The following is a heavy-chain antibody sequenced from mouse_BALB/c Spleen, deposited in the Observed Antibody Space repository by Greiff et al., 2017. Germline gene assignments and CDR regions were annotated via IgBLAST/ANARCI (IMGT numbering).Heavy chain of an antibody. CDR3: ARPIYYGNSYAMDY. J-gene: IGHJ4*01. Sequence: EVQRVESGGGLVQPGGSLKLSCAASGFTFSSYTMSWVRQTPEKRLEWVAYISNGGGSTYYPDTVKGRFTISRDNAKNTLYLQMSSLKSEDTAMYYCARPIYYGNSYAMDYWGQGTSVTVSS. D-gene: IGHD2-1*01. CDR2: ISNGGGST. V-gene: IGHV5-12-2*01. CDR1: GFTFSSYT.